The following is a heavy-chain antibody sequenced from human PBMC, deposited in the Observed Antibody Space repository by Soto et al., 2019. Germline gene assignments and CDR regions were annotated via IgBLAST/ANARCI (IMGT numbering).Heavy chain of an antibody. CDR1: GGTFSSYA. D-gene: IGHD6-19*01. V-gene: IGHV1-69*13. Sequence: SVKVSCKASGGTFSSYAISWVRQAPGQGLEWMGGIIPIFGTANYAQKFQGRVTITADESTSTAYMELSSLRSEDTAVYYCARGPSGWYYYYGMDVWGQGTTVTVSS. J-gene: IGHJ6*02. CDR3: ARGPSGWYYYYGMDV. CDR2: IIPIFGTA.